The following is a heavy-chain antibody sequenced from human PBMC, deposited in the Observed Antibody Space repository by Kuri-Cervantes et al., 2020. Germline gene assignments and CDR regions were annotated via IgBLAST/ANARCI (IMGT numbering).Heavy chain of an antibody. CDR3: ARVAAAGDAFDI. CDR2: IYYSGST. CDR1: GGSVSSSIYY. J-gene: IGHJ3*02. D-gene: IGHD1-14*01. Sequence: ESLKISCTVSGGSVSSSIYYWSWIRQPPGKGLEWIGYIYYSGSTNYNPSFKSRVTISVDTSKNQFSLKLSSVTAADTAVYYCARVAAAGDAFDIWGQGTMVTVSS. V-gene: IGHV4-61*01.